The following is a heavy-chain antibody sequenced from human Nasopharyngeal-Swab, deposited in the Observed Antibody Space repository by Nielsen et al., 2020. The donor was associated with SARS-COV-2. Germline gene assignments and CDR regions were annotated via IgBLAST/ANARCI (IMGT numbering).Heavy chain of an antibody. V-gene: IGHV1-69*04. D-gene: IGHD6-13*01. J-gene: IGHJ6*02. Sequence: SVKVSCKASGGTFSSYAISWVRQAPGQGLEWMGRIIPILGIANYAQKFQGRVTITADKSTSTAYMGLSSLRSEDTAVYYCARGNEGAAAGTGYYYYGMGVWGQGTTVTVSS. CDR3: ARGNEGAAAGTGYYYYGMGV. CDR2: IIPILGIA. CDR1: GGTFSSYA.